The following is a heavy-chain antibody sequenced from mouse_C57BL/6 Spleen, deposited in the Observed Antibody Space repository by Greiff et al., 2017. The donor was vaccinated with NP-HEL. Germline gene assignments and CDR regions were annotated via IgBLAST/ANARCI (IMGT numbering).Heavy chain of an antibody. J-gene: IGHJ2*01. CDR2: ITPNYGTT. CDR3: AREGLYYDYDDEYYFDY. D-gene: IGHD2-4*01. Sequence: VQLQQSGPELVKPGASVKISCKASGYSFTDYNLNWVKQSNGKSLEWIGVITPNYGTTSYNQKFKGKATLTVDQSSSTAYMQLNSLTSEDSAVYYCAREGLYYDYDDEYYFDYWGQGTTLTVSS. CDR1: GYSFTDYN. V-gene: IGHV1-39*01.